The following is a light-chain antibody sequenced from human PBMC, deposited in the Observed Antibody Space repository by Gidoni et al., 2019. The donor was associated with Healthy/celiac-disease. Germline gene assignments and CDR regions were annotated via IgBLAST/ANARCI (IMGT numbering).Light chain of an antibody. Sequence: EIVLPQSPVTLSASPGDRATLSCRASLSVSSSYLAWYQQKHGQAPRLLIYGASSSATGSTDRFSGSGSGTDFTLTISRLEPEDFAVYYCQQYGSSPTWTFGQGTKVEIK. CDR2: GAS. V-gene: IGKV3-20*01. J-gene: IGKJ1*01. CDR3: QQYGSSPTWT. CDR1: LSVSSSY.